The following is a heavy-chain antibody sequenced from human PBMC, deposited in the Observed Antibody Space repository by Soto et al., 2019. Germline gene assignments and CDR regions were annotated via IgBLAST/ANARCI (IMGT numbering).Heavy chain of an antibody. CDR2: IYYRGTT. CDR1: GGSISTGVWY. Sequence: QVQLQESGPGLVKPSQTLSLTCRVSGGSISTGVWYWSWVREHPGKGLEWIGDIYYRGTTSYNPSLGIRVTISRDTSKNQVSLKVNSMTAADTAVYYWARVSAGGTRWFDSWGQGIRVTGSS. V-gene: IGHV4-31*03. D-gene: IGHD6-13*01. J-gene: IGHJ5*01. CDR3: ARVSAGGTRWFDS.